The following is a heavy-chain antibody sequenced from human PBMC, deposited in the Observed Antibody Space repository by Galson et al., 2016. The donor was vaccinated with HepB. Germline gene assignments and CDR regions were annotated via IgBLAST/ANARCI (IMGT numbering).Heavy chain of an antibody. CDR2: INPSGGST. D-gene: IGHD3-22*01. CDR3: ARGGYYDSSGSLRY. J-gene: IGHJ4*02. V-gene: IGHV1-46*01. Sequence: SVKVSCKASGYTFTRYYIHWVRQAPGQGLEWIGVINPSGGSTKDTQKFQGRVTMTRDTSTTTVYMELSSLRSEDTAVYFCARGGYYDSSGSLRYWGQGTLGTVSS. CDR1: GYTFTRYY.